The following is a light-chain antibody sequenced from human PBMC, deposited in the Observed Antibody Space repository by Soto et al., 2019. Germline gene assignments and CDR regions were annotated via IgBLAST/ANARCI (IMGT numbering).Light chain of an antibody. Sequence: DIQMTQSPSSLSASVGDRVTITCRASQGITYYLAWFQQKPGKAPKSLIYGASSLQSGDRSRFNGSGFATDLSLTISSLPPEDIATYYCHQYDSYPRTFGPGTKVEIK. CDR3: HQYDSYPRT. CDR1: QGITYY. J-gene: IGKJ3*01. V-gene: IGKV1-16*01. CDR2: GAS.